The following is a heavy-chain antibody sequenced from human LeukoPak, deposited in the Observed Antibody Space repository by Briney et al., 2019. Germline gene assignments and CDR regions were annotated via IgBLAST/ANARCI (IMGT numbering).Heavy chain of an antibody. CDR3: AAITYYDFWSGPFAFDI. J-gene: IGHJ3*02. D-gene: IGHD3-3*01. V-gene: IGHV1-58*02. Sequence: SVKVSCKASGFTFTSSAMQWMRQARGQLLEWIGWIVVGSGNTNYAQKFQERVTITRDMSTSTAYMELSSLRSEDTAVYYCAAITYYDFWSGPFAFDIWGQGTMVTVSS. CDR2: IVVGSGNT. CDR1: GFTFTSSA.